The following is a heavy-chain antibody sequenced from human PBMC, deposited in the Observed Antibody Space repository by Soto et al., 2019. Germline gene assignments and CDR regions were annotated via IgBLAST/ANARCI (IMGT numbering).Heavy chain of an antibody. Sequence: VKVSCKASGYTFSNHDINWVRQATGQGLEWMGWMSPNSGRTGYAQKFQGRVTLTRNTSSSTAYMELSSLRSDDTAVYYCARGKRYTNDYWGQGTLVTVSS. D-gene: IGHD2-2*02. CDR2: MSPNSGRT. J-gene: IGHJ4*02. V-gene: IGHV1-8*01. CDR3: ARGKRYTNDY. CDR1: GYTFSNHD.